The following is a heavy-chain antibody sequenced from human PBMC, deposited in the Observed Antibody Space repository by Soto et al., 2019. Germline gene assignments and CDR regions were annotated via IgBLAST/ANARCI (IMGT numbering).Heavy chain of an antibody. CDR3: ARGAVITIFGVATKGFDP. V-gene: IGHV4-39*01. J-gene: IGHJ5*02. Sequence: SETLSLTCTVSGGSISSSSYYWGWIRQPPGKGLEWIGSIYYSGSTYYNPSLKSRVTISVDTSKNQFSLKLSSVTAADTAVYYCARGAVITIFGVATKGFDPWGQGTL. CDR2: IYYSGST. CDR1: GGSISSSSYY. D-gene: IGHD3-3*01.